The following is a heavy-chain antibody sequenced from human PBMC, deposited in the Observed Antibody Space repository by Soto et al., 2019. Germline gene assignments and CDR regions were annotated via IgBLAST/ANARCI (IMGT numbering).Heavy chain of an antibody. Sequence: QVQLQESGPGLVKPSQTLSLTCTVSGGXXXXXXXXXXXXXXXXXXXXXXXXXXYYSGSTYYNPSLKSRVTISVDTSKNQFSLKLSSVTAADTAVYYCARVGVCTNGVCYPQSMYFDLWGRGTLVTVSS. J-gene: IGHJ2*01. CDR2: XYYSGST. D-gene: IGHD2-8*01. CDR1: GGXXXXXXXX. CDR3: ARVGVCTNGVCYPQSMYFDL. V-gene: IGHV4-31*03.